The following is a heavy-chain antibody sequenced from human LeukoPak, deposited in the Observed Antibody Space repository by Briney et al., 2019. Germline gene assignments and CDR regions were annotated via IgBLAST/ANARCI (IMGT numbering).Heavy chain of an antibody. D-gene: IGHD3-10*01. CDR3: ARDNPFRGNDWFDP. Sequence: SETLSLTCTVSGGSISSYYWSWIRQPPGKGLEWIGYIYYSGSTNYNPSLKSRVTISVDTSKNQFSLKLSSVTASDPAVYYFARDNPFRGNDWFDPWGQGTLVTVSS. J-gene: IGHJ5*02. CDR2: IYYSGST. V-gene: IGHV4-59*01. CDR1: GGSISSYY.